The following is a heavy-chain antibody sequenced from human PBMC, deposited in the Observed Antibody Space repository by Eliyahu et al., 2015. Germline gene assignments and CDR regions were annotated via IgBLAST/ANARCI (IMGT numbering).Heavy chain of an antibody. CDR2: INHSGST. J-gene: IGHJ4*02. CDR3: ARVGEPTDPNDY. V-gene: IGHV4-34*01. D-gene: IGHD1-26*01. CDR1: GGSFSGYY. Sequence: QVQLQQWGAGLLKPSXTLSLTXAVXGGSFSGYYWSWXRQPPGKGXEXIGEINHSGSTNYNPSLKSRVTISVDTSKNQFSLKLSSVTAADTAVYYCARVGEPTDPNDYWGQGTLVTVSS.